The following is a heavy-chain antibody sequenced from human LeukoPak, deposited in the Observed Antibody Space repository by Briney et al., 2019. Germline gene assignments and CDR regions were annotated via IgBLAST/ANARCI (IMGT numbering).Heavy chain of an antibody. CDR1: GYSFTSYW. V-gene: IGHV5-51*01. D-gene: IGHD6-13*01. Sequence: GESLKISCKGSGYSFTSYWIGWVRQMPGKGLEWMGIIYPGDSDTRYSPSFQGQVTISADKSISTAYLQWSSLKASDTAMYYCARDFRPGSSWYAWAHGGSTEDRYFDYWGQGTLVTVSS. CDR3: ARDFRPGSSWYAWAHGGSTEDRYFDY. CDR2: IYPGDSDT. J-gene: IGHJ4*02.